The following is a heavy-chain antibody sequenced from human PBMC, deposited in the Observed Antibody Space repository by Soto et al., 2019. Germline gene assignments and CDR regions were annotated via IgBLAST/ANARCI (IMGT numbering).Heavy chain of an antibody. CDR3: AGGSWYTGLDY. V-gene: IGHV4-39*01. CDR2: IYYSGST. J-gene: IGHJ4*02. CDR1: GGSISSSSYY. Sequence: SSETLSLTCTVSGGSISSSSYYWGWIRQPPGKGLEWIGSIYYSGSTYYNPSLKSRVTISVDTSKNQFSLKLSSVTAADTAVYYCAGGSWYTGLDYWGQGTLVTVSS. D-gene: IGHD6-13*01.